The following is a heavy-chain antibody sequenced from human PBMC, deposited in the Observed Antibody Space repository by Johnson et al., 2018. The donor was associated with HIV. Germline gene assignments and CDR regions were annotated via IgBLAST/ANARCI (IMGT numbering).Heavy chain of an antibody. CDR1: GFTFDDYA. J-gene: IGHJ3*02. CDR2: ISRNSGSI. V-gene: IGHV3-9*01. CDR3: ARDKGVEVKGAFDI. Sequence: VQLVESGGGLVQPGRSLRLSCAASGFTFDDYAMHWVRQAPGKGLEWVSGISRNSGSIGYADSVKGRFTISRDNAKNSLYLQMNSLRAEDTALYYCARDKGVEVKGAFDIWGQGTMVTVSS.